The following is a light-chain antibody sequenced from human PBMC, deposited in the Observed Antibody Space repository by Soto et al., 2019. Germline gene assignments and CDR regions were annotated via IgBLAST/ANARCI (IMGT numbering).Light chain of an antibody. CDR2: GAS. Sequence: EIVLTQSPGTLSLSPGERATLSCRASQSINSRYLAWYQQKPGQAPRLLIYGASSRATGTPDRFSGSGSGTDFTLTISRLEPEDFAVYYCQQFGNSPGFTFGPGTKVDIK. CDR3: QQFGNSPGFT. CDR1: QSINSRY. V-gene: IGKV3-20*01. J-gene: IGKJ3*01.